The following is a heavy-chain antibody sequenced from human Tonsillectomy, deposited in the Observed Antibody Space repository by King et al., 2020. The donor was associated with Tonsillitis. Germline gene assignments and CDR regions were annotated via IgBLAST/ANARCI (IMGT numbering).Heavy chain of an antibody. CDR3: AREDYGDYPY. CDR1: GDSINSGPYY. Sequence: QLQESGPGLVKPSQNLSLTCTVSGDSINSGPYYWNWIRQPAGKGLEWIGRIYSSGSTNSNPSLKSRVTISVDTSKNQFSLKLSSVTAADTAVYYCAREDYGDYPYWGQGTLVTVSS. J-gene: IGHJ4*02. CDR2: IYSSGST. D-gene: IGHD4-17*01. V-gene: IGHV4-61*02.